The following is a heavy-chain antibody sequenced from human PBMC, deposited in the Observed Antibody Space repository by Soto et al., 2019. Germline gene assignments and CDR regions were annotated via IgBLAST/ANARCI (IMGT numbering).Heavy chain of an antibody. CDR1: GGTFSSYA. V-gene: IGHV1-69*06. J-gene: IGHJ6*02. CDR3: ARESIRESFGELTGDSCMDV. CDR2: IIPIFGTA. Sequence: QVQLVQSGAEVKKPGSSVKVSCKASGGTFSSYAISWVRQAPGQGLEWMGGIIPIFGTANYAQKFQGRVTITADKSTRTAYMELSSLTSEDTAVYYCARESIRESFGELTGDSCMDVWGQGTTVTVSS. D-gene: IGHD3-10*01.